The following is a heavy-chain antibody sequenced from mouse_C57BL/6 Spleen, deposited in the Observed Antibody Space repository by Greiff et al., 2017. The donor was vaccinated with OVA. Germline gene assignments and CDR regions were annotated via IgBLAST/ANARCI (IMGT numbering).Heavy chain of an antibody. CDR1: GFTFSSYA. Sequence: DVMLVESGGGLVKPGGSLKLSCAASGFTFSSYAMSWVRQTPEKRLEWVATISDGGSYTYYPDNVKGRFTISRDNAKNNLYLQMSHLKSEDTAMYYCARDEGGYGSSYFDYWGQGTTLTVSS. J-gene: IGHJ2*01. CDR2: ISDGGSYT. V-gene: IGHV5-4*01. D-gene: IGHD1-1*01. CDR3: ARDEGGYGSSYFDY.